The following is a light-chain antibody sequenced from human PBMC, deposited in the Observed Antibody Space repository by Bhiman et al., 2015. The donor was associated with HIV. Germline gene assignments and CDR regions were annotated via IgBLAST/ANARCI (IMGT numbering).Light chain of an antibody. J-gene: IGLJ1*01. CDR1: SSDVGRYNL. V-gene: IGLV2-23*02. CDR3: CSNAGHNIYV. CDR2: EVN. Sequence: QSALTQPASVSGSPGQSIAISCTGTSSDVGRYNLVSWYQQHPGKAPKLLLYEVNKRPSGVSNRFSGSKSDNTASLTISGLLSEDEAEYYCCSNAGHNIYVFGTGTKVTVL.